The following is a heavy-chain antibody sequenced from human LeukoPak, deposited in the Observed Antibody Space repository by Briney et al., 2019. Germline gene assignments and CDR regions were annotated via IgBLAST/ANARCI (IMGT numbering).Heavy chain of an antibody. V-gene: IGHV1-3*01. CDR2: INAGNGNT. CDR3: ARRIAAAGDNWFDP. D-gene: IGHD6-13*01. J-gene: IGHJ5*02. Sequence: ASVKVSCKASGYTFTSYAMHWVRQAPGQRLEWMGWINAGNGNTKYSQKFQGRVAITRDTSASTACMELSSLRSEDTAVYYCARRIAAAGDNWFDPWGQGTLVTVSS. CDR1: GYTFTSYA.